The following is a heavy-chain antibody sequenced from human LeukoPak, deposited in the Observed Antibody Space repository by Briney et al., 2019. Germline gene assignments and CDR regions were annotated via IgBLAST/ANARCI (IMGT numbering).Heavy chain of an antibody. CDR2: IIPIFGTA. Sequence: SVKVSCKSSGGTFSSYAIIWVRQAPGQGLEWMGGIIPIFGTANYAQKFQGRVTITADESTSTAYMELSSLRSEDTAVYYCARGAGDGYNDYYYGMDVWGQGTTVTVSS. CDR3: ARGAGDGYNDYYYGMDV. CDR1: GGTFSSYA. D-gene: IGHD5-24*01. V-gene: IGHV1-69*01. J-gene: IGHJ6*02.